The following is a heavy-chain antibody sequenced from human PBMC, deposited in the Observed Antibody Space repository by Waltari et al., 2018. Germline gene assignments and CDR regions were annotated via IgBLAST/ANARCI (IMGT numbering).Heavy chain of an antibody. CDR1: GFTVSPTY. Sequence: EVQLVESGGGLIQPGGSLSLSCAASGFTVSPTYMNWVRQAPGKWLEWVSVISRDGTHYADSVKGRFTISRDNSKNTVYLQMNTLRAEDTALYYCARDVTGYYYFDLWGRGTLVTVSS. CDR2: ISRDGT. V-gene: IGHV3-53*01. CDR3: ARDVTGYYYFDL. J-gene: IGHJ2*01. D-gene: IGHD3-16*01.